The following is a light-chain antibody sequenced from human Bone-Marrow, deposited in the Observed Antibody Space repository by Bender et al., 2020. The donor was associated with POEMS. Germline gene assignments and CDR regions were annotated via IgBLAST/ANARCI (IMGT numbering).Light chain of an antibody. CDR3: SSYAGNNNFVV. CDR1: SNDVGGYNY. Sequence: QSVLTQPPSASGSPGQSVTISCSGTSNDVGGYNYVSWYQQHPGKAPKLIIFEVNKRPSGVPDHFSGSKSGNTASLTVSGLQAEDEADYYCSSYAGNNNFVVFGGGTKLTVL. V-gene: IGLV2-8*01. CDR2: EVN. J-gene: IGLJ2*01.